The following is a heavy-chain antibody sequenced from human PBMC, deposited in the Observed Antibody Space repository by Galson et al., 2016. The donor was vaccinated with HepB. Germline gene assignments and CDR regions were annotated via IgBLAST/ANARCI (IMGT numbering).Heavy chain of an antibody. D-gene: IGHD3-10*01. J-gene: IGHJ6*02. CDR1: GFTFSSYW. Sequence: SLRLSCAASGFTFSSYWMHWVRQAPGKGLVWVSRINSDGSSTSYADSVKGRFTISRDNAKNTLYLQMNSLRAEDTAVYYCAKAYSSGSSFYYYYGMDVWGQGTTVTVSS. V-gene: IGHV3-74*01. CDR3: AKAYSSGSSFYYYYGMDV. CDR2: INSDGSST.